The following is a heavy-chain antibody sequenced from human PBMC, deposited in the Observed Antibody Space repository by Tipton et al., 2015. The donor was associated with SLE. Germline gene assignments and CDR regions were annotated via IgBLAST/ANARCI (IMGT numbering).Heavy chain of an antibody. CDR3: ARSIVATTDFDF. D-gene: IGHD5-12*01. Sequence: QSGAEVKKPGAPVKVSCKASGYTFTTYGISWVRQAPGQGLEWMGWVSAYTGVTNYAQNLQGRVTMTTDTSTSTAYVELSSLRYDDTAVYYCARSIVATTDFDFWGQGTLVTVSS. CDR1: GYTFTTYG. J-gene: IGHJ4*02. CDR2: VSAYTGVT. V-gene: IGHV1-18*01.